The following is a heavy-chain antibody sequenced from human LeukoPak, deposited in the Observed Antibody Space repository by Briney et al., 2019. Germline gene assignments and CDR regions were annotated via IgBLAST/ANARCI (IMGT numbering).Heavy chain of an antibody. V-gene: IGHV3-7*01. D-gene: IGHD3-3*01. CDR1: GFTFSSYW. Sequence: GGSLRLPCAASGFTFSSYWMSWVRQAPGKGLEWVANIKQDGSEKYYVDSVKGRFTISRDNAKNSLYLQMNSLRAEDTAVYYCARENDFWSGYSYFDYWGQGTLVTVSS. CDR3: ARENDFWSGYSYFDY. J-gene: IGHJ4*02. CDR2: IKQDGSEK.